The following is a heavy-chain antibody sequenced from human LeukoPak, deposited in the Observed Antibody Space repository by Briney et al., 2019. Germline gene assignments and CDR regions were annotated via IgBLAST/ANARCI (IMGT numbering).Heavy chain of an antibody. CDR2: IIPIFGTA. CDR3: ARAPIAAAGKELRD. V-gene: IGHV1-69*06. Sequence: SVKVSCKASGGTFSSYAISWVRQPPGQGLEWMGGIIPIFGTANYAQKFQGRVTITADKSTSTAYMELSSLRSEDTAVYYCARAPIAAAGKELRDWGQGTLVTVSS. CDR1: GGTFSSYA. D-gene: IGHD6-13*01. J-gene: IGHJ4*02.